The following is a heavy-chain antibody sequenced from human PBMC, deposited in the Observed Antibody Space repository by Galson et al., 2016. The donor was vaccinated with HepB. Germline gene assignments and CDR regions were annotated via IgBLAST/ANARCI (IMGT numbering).Heavy chain of an antibody. CDR3: ARVFTMVRGATNTFYYYGMDV. CDR1: GYTLTDYY. Sequence: SVKVSCKASGYTLTDYYIHWVRQAPGQGLEWMGWINPNSGGTNYAQKFQGRVTMTRDTSISTAYMELSGLKSDDTAVYYCARVFTMVRGATNTFYYYGMDVWGQGPTVTVSS. J-gene: IGHJ6*02. D-gene: IGHD3-10*01. V-gene: IGHV1-2*02. CDR2: INPNSGGT.